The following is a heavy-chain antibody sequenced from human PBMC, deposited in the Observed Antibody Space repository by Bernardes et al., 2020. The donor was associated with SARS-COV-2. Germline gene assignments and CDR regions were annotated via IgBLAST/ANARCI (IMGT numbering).Heavy chain of an antibody. CDR3: AKHYYSNYEEYFDY. D-gene: IGHD4-4*01. J-gene: IGHJ4*02. V-gene: IGHV3-23*01. Sequence: GGSLRLSCAASGFTFSNYAMTWVRQAPGKGLEWVSTIAGIGVKTFYADSVKGRFTISRDNSKSTLYLQMNSLRAADTAIYYCAKHYYSNYEEYFDYWGRGTLVTVPS. CDR2: IAGIGVKT. CDR1: GFTFSNYA.